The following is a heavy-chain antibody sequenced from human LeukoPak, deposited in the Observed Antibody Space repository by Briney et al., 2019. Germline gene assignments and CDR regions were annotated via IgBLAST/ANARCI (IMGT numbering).Heavy chain of an antibody. J-gene: IGHJ4*02. Sequence: GGSLRLSCAASGFTFSSYAMSWVRQVPGKGLEWVSFISGSGGSTYYADSVKGRFTISRDNSKNTLYLQMNSLRAEDTAVYYCAKNIAKYYYDSSGGYWGQGTLVTVSS. CDR3: AKNIAKYYYDSSGGY. D-gene: IGHD3-22*01. CDR1: GFTFSSYA. CDR2: ISGSGGST. V-gene: IGHV3-23*01.